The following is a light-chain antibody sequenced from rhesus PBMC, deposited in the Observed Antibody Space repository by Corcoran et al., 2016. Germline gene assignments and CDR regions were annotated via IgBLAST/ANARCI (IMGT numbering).Light chain of an antibody. CDR3: LQYSRSPYS. V-gene: IGKV1-22*01. J-gene: IGKJ2*01. CDR2: KAS. CDR1: QRSSSW. Sequence: DIQMTQSPSSLSASVGDTVTITGRASQRSSSWLDWDQQKPGKAPKLLMYKASSLQSGVPSRVCGSGSWTDFNLTISSLQPYDFAAYYCLQYSRSPYSFGRGTKVEIK.